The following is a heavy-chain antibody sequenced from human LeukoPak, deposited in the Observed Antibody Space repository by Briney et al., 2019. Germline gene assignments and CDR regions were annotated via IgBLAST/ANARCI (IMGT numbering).Heavy chain of an antibody. J-gene: IGHJ3*02. V-gene: IGHV3-64*01. D-gene: IGHD5-24*01. Sequence: GGSLRLSCAASGFTFSSYAMHWVRQAPGKGLEYVSAISSNGGSTYYANSVKGRFTISRDNSKNTLYLQTGSLRAEDMAVYYCARLRDDAFDIWGQGTMVTVSS. CDR3: ARLRDDAFDI. CDR2: ISSNGGST. CDR1: GFTFSSYA.